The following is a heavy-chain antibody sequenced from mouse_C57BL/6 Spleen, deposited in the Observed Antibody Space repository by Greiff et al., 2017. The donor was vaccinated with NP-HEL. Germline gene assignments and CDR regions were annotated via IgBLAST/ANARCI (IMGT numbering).Heavy chain of an antibody. V-gene: IGHV1-26*01. CDR2: INPNNGGT. CDR1: GYTFTDYY. CDR3: AAYDYDVDYYAMDY. J-gene: IGHJ4*01. D-gene: IGHD2-4*01. Sequence: EVQLQQSGPELVKPGASVKISCKASGYTFTDYYMNWVKQSHGKSLEWIGDINPNNGGTSYNQKFKGKATLTVDKSSSTAYMELRSLTSEDSAVYYCAAYDYDVDYYAMDYWGQGTSVTVSS.